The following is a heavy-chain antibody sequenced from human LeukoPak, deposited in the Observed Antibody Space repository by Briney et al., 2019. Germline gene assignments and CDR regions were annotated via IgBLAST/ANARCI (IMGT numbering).Heavy chain of an antibody. V-gene: IGHV1-69*13. D-gene: IGHD3-16*01. J-gene: IGHJ4*02. CDR1: GGTFSSYA. CDR3: AREAAYNYEDSGLDY. Sequence: SVKVSCKASGGTFSSYAISWVRQAPGQGLEWMGGIIPIFGTANYAQKFQGRVTITADESTSTAYMELSSLRSEDTAVYYCAREAAYNYEDSGLDYWGQGTLVTVSS. CDR2: IIPIFGTA.